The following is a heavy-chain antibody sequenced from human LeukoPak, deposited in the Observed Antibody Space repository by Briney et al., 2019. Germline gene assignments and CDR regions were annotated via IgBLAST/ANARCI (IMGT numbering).Heavy chain of an antibody. CDR3: ATTRRLTMIGGAFDI. Sequence: PSETLSLTCTVSGGSISSYFWSWIRQPPGKGLDWIGYIYYSGTTNYNPSLKSRVTISVDTSKNQFSLKLTSVTAADTAVYYCATTRRLTMIGGAFDIWGQGTLVTVSS. D-gene: IGHD3-10*01. CDR1: GGSISSYF. CDR2: IYYSGTT. J-gene: IGHJ3*02. V-gene: IGHV4-59*08.